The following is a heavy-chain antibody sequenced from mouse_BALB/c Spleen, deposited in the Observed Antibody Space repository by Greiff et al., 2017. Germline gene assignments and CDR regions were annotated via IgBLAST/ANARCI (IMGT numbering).Heavy chain of an antibody. CDR2: ISSGGGST. CDR3: ARQMGYYAMDY. CDR1: GFAFSSYD. Sequence: EVKLMESGGGLVKPGGSLKLSCAASGFAFSSYDMSWVRQTPEKRLEWVAYISSGGGSTYYPDTVKGRFTISRDNAKNTLYLQMSSLKSEDTAMYYCARQMGYYAMDYWGQGTSVTVSS. J-gene: IGHJ4*01. V-gene: IGHV5-12-1*01. D-gene: IGHD2-3*01.